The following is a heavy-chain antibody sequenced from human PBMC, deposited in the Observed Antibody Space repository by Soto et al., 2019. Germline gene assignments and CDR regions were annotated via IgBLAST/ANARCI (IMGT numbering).Heavy chain of an antibody. V-gene: IGHV1-3*04. CDR1: GYRFTTHA. CDR3: ARGEQLYHYYYGMDV. Sequence: XSGKGSCKASGYRFTTHAMIWVRKAPGQRPEWMGWINTGNGNTRYSPKFQCRVNITRDTSASTAYMELSSLKSEDTAVYYCARGEQLYHYYYGMDVWGQRSTVTVSS. CDR2: INTGNGNT. J-gene: IGHJ6*02.